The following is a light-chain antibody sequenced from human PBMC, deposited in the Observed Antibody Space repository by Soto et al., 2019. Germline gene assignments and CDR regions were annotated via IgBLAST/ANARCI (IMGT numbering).Light chain of an antibody. CDR1: QGISSW. CDR3: QQANSFPLT. V-gene: IGKV1-12*01. J-gene: IGKJ4*01. Sequence: DIHMAQSPSPLSASVGHTVTITSRASQGISSWLAWYQQKQGKAPKLLIYAASSLQSGVPSRFSGSGYGTDFNLAISSLQPEDFATYYCQQANSFPLTFGGGTKVDI. CDR2: AAS.